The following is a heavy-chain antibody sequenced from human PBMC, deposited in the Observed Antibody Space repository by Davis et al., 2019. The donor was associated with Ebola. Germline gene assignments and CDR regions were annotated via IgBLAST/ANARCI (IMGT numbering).Heavy chain of an antibody. CDR3: AKVQGGY. D-gene: IGHD2-15*01. V-gene: IGHV3-69-1*01. CDR2: ISSSSYI. J-gene: IGHJ4*02. CDR1: GFTFSDYY. Sequence: GGSLRLSCAASGFTFSDYYMSWIRQAPGKGLEWVSYISSSSYIYYADSVKGRFTISRDNAKNSLYLQMNSLRAEDTAVYYCAKVQGGYWGQGTLVTVSS.